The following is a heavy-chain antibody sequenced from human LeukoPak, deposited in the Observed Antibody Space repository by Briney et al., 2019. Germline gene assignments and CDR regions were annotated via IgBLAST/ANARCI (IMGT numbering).Heavy chain of an antibody. CDR1: GGTFSSYT. J-gene: IGHJ6*04. D-gene: IGHD3-9*01. CDR3: ASTPPYLDRWSGNGMDV. CDR2: IITMFGTA. Sequence: SVKVSCKASGGTFSSYTISWVRQAPGQGLEWMGGIITMFGTAHYAQKFQGRVTITADESTSTAYMELSSLRSEDTAVYYCASTPPYLDRWSGNGMDVWGKGTTATVSS. V-gene: IGHV1-69*13.